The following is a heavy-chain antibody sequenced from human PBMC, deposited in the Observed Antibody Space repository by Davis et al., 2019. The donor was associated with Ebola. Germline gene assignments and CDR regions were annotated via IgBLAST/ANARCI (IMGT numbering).Heavy chain of an antibody. V-gene: IGHV4-34*01. CDR3: ARVAFGLGYDSSYYFDY. J-gene: IGHJ4*02. CDR1: GGSFSGYY. Sequence: PSETLSLTCAVYGGSFSGYYWSWIRQPPGKGLEWIGEINHSGSTNYNPSLKSRVTISVDTSKNQFSLKLSSVTAADTAVYYCARVAFGLGYDSSYYFDYWGQGTLVTVSS. D-gene: IGHD5-12*01. CDR2: INHSGST.